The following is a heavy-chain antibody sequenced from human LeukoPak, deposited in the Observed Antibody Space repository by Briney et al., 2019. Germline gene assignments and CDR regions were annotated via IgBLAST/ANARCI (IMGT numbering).Heavy chain of an antibody. J-gene: IGHJ4*02. D-gene: IGHD5-24*01. CDR3: ARDVEMGTIGHYFDS. CDR2: IYHSGST. V-gene: IGHV4-31*11. CDR1: GASISSGTYY. Sequence: SETLSLTCAVSGASISSGTYYWSWIRQHPGKGLEWIGYIYHSGSTFYNPSLKSRVTISADTSENQFSLNLRSVTAADTAIYYCARDVEMGTIGHYFDSWGQGTLFTVSS.